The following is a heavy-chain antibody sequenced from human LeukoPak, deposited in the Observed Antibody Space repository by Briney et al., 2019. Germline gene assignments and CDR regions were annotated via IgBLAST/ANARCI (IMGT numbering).Heavy chain of an antibody. J-gene: IGHJ4*02. CDR3: ATYRQVQVPFEC. Sequence: GGSLRLSCATSGFTFSTFAMIWVRQPPGKGLEWVSSIFPSGGEIHYADSVKGRFTISRDNSKSTLSLQMNSLRAEDTAIYYCATYRQVQVPFECWGQGTLVTVSS. CDR1: GFTFSTFA. CDR2: IFPSGGEI. V-gene: IGHV3-23*01. D-gene: IGHD5-18*01.